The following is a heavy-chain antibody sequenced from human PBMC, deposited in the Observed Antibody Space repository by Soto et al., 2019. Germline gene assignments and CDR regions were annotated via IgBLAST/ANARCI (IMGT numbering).Heavy chain of an antibody. D-gene: IGHD4-17*01. CDR3: ARAYGGNPALFDP. V-gene: IGHV3-53*01. CDR1: GFTVSSDY. J-gene: IGHJ5*02. Sequence: EVQLVESGGGLIQPGGSLRLSCAASGFTVSSDYVSWVRQAPGKGLEWVSVIYTGGSTYYADSVKGRFTFSRDNSKNTLYLQMNSLRAEDTAVYYCARAYGGNPALFDPWGQGTLVTVSS. CDR2: IYTGGST.